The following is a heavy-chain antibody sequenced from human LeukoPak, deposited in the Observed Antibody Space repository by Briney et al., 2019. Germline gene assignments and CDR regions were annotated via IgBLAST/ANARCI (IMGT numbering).Heavy chain of an antibody. CDR3: ARSQLKAAAATSDAFDI. CDR1: GYTFTSYG. Sequence: ASVKVSCKASGYTFTSYGISWVRQAPGQGLEWMGWISAYNGNTNYAQKLQGRVTMTADTSTSTAYMELRSLRSDDTAVYYCARSQLKAAAATSDAFDIWGQGTMVTVSS. CDR2: ISAYNGNT. J-gene: IGHJ3*02. V-gene: IGHV1-18*01. D-gene: IGHD6-13*01.